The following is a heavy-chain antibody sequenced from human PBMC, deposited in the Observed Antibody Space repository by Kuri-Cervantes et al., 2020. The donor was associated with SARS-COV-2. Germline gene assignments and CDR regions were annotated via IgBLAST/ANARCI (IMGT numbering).Heavy chain of an antibody. J-gene: IGHJ4*02. CDR3: ARVRKVGANDC. V-gene: IGHV3-48*03. CDR1: GFTFSSYE. D-gene: IGHD1-26*01. Sequence: GGSLRLSCAASGFTFSSYEMNWVRQAPGKGLEWVSYISSSGSTIYYADSVKGRFTISRDNAKNSLYLQMNSLRAEDTAVYYCARVRKVGANDCWGQGTLVTVSS. CDR2: ISSSGSTI.